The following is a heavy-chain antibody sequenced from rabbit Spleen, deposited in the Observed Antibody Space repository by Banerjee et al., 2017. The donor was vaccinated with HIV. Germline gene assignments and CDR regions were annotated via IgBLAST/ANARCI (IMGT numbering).Heavy chain of an antibody. Sequence: QQQLEESGGGLVKPGGTLTLTCTASGFSFSSIYWICWVRQAPGKGLEWIACIYAGDGNTYYASWAKGRFTISKTSSTTVTLQMTSLTAADTATYFCARLATNDVTNFDLWGPGTLVTVS. J-gene: IGHJ4*01. CDR1: GFSFSSIYW. CDR2: IYAGDGNT. D-gene: IGHD4-1*01. CDR3: ARLATNDVTNFDL. V-gene: IGHV1S45*01.